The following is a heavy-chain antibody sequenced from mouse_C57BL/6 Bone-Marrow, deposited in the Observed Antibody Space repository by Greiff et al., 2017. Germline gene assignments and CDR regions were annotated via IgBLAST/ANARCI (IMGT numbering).Heavy chain of an antibody. D-gene: IGHD3-2*02. J-gene: IGHJ4*01. CDR2: IYPGSGNT. Sequence: QVHVKQSGPELVKPGASVKISCKASGYSFTSYYIHWVKQRPGQGLEWIGWIYPGSGNTKYNEKFKGKATLTADTSSSTAYMQLSSLTSEDSAVYYCAREAQATLRDYWGQGTSVTVAS. CDR3: AREAQATLRDY. V-gene: IGHV1-66*01. CDR1: GYSFTSYY.